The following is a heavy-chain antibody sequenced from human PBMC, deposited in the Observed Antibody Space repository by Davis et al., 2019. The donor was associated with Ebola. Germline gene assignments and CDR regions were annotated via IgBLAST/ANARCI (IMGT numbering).Heavy chain of an antibody. CDR2: LSSSSSTI. CDR3: ARDPYDFWSGPLDY. CDR1: GFTFSSYS. D-gene: IGHD3-3*01. Sequence: GESLKISCAAPGFTFSSYSMKWVRQAPGKGLEWVSYLSSSSSTIYYADSVKGRFTISRDNAKNSLYLQMNSLRAEDTAVYYCARDPYDFWSGPLDYWGQGTLVTVSS. V-gene: IGHV3-48*04. J-gene: IGHJ4*02.